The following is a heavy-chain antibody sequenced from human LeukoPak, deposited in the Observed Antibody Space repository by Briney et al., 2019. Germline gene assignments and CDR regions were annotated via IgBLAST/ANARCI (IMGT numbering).Heavy chain of an antibody. D-gene: IGHD3-22*01. CDR1: GYTFTSYG. CDR2: ISAYNGNT. Sequence: ASVKDSCKASGYTFTSYGISWVRQAPGQGLEWMGWISAYNGNTNYAQKLQGRVTMTEDTSTDTAYMELSSLRSEDTAVYYCARDRGHYYDSSGYSNDAFDIWGQGTMVTVSS. CDR3: ARDRGHYYDSSGYSNDAFDI. V-gene: IGHV1-18*01. J-gene: IGHJ3*02.